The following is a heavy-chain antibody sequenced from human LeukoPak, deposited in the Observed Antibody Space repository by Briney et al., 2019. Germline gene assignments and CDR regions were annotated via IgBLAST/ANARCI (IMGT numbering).Heavy chain of an antibody. CDR1: GFTFSSYE. Sequence: GGSLRLSCAASGFTFSSYEMNWVRQAQGKGLEWVSYISSSGSTIYYADSVKGRFTISRDNSRNTLYLQMHSLRVEDTAVYYCATDRPYITSWYGCSTPWGQGTLVTVSS. CDR2: ISSSGSTI. CDR3: ATDRPYITSWYGCSTP. D-gene: IGHD3-10*01. V-gene: IGHV3-48*03. J-gene: IGHJ5*02.